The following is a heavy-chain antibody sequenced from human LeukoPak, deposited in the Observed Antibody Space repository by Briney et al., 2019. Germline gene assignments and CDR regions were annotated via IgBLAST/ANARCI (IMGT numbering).Heavy chain of an antibody. J-gene: IGHJ5*01. V-gene: IGHV3-30*03. CDR3: ARGTLEHCSGASCYPLDS. CDR2: ISYDVSNK. Sequence: GGSLRLSCAASGFSFRGYGMHWVRQAPGKGLEWVALISYDVSNKYYVDSVKGRFTISRDNSKNTLYLQMHSLRAEDTAVYYCARGTLEHCSGASCYPLDSWGQGTLVTVSS. D-gene: IGHD2-15*01. CDR1: GFSFRGYG.